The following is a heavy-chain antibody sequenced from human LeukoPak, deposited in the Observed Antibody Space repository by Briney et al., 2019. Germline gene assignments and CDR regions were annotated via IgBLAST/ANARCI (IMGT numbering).Heavy chain of an antibody. Sequence: GGSLRLSCAASGFTFSSYAMSWVRQAPGKGLEWVSAISGSGGSTYYADSVKGRFTISRDNSKNTLYLQMNSLRAEDTAVHYCAKGRGYDSVGDDYWGQGTLVTVSS. CDR2: ISGSGGST. CDR3: AKGRGYDSVGDDY. J-gene: IGHJ4*02. V-gene: IGHV3-23*01. D-gene: IGHD5-12*01. CDR1: GFTFSSYA.